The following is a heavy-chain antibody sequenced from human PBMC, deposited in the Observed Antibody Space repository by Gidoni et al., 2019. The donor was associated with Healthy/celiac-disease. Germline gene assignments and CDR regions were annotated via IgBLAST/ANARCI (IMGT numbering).Heavy chain of an antibody. CDR1: GGSISSGSYY. CDR2: IYTSGRT. V-gene: IGHV4-61*02. Sequence: QVQLQESGPGLVKPSQTLSPTCTVSGGSISSGSYYWSCIRQPAGKGLEMIGRIYTSGRTNYNPSLKSRVTISVDTSKNQFSLKLSSVTAADTAVYYCARASGSSNWFDPWGQGTLVTVSS. D-gene: IGHD1-26*01. J-gene: IGHJ5*02. CDR3: ARASGSSNWFDP.